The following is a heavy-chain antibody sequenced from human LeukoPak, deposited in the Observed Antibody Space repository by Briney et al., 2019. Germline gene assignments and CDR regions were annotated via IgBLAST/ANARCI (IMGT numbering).Heavy chain of an antibody. D-gene: IGHD1-1*01. CDR1: GYTVTSYG. Sequence: ASVKLSCKASGYTVTSYGISWVRQAPGQRLGWMGWISAYNGNTKYAQKFQGSVTMTRDTSISTAYMELSRLRSDDTAVYYCARGPTGGGRNWFDPWGQGTLVTVSS. CDR3: ARGPTGGGRNWFDP. CDR2: ISAYNGNT. J-gene: IGHJ5*02. V-gene: IGHV1-18*01.